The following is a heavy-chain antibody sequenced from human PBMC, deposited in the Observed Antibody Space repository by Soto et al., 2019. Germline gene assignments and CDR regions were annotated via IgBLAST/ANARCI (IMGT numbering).Heavy chain of an antibody. V-gene: IGHV1-8*01. CDR2: MNPNSGNT. CDR3: AREKSSGYYYDY. Sequence: QVQLVQSGAEVKKPGASVKFSCKASGYTFTSYDINWVRQATGQGLEWMGWMNPNSGNTAYAQKFQGRVTMTRNTSISTAYMELSSLRSEDTAVYYCAREKSSGYYYDYWGQGTLVTVSS. CDR1: GYTFTSYD. J-gene: IGHJ4*02. D-gene: IGHD3-22*01.